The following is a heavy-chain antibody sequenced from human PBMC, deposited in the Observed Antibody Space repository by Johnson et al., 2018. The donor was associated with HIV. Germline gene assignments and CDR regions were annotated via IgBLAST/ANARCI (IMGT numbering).Heavy chain of an antibody. J-gene: IGHJ3*02. V-gene: IGHV3-66*01. CDR1: GFTFSSYY. CDR3: ARDPPSLLRGAFDI. CDR2: LFSGGST. Sequence: VQLVESGGGVVQPGGSLRLSCAASGFTFSSYYMSWVRQAPGKGLEWVSVLFSGGSTYYADSVKGRFTISRDNSKNTLYLQMNSLRAEDTAVYYCARDPPSLLRGAFDIWGQGTMVTVSS. D-gene: IGHD3-16*01.